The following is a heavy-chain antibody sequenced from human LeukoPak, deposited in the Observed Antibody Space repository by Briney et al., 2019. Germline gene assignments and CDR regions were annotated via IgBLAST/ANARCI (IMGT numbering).Heavy chain of an antibody. CDR2: IKQDGSEK. V-gene: IGHV3-7*01. CDR1: GFTFSSYW. J-gene: IGHJ3*02. Sequence: GGSLRLSCAASGFTFSSYWMSWVRQAPGKGLEWVANIKQDGSEKYYVDSVKGRFTISRDNAKNSLYLQMNSLRAEDTAVYYCARGLERRLVPDAFDIWGQGTMVTVSS. D-gene: IGHD1-1*01. CDR3: ARGLERRLVPDAFDI.